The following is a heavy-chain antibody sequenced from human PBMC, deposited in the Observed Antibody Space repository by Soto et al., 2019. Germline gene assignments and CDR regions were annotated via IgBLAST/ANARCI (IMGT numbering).Heavy chain of an antibody. CDR3: ASTGGAVAGKPYYYGMDV. J-gene: IGHJ6*02. D-gene: IGHD6-19*01. Sequence: QLQLQESGPGLLRPSETLSLTCAVSGASVNSSRYYWGLIRQPPGKGLEWMGSIYYSGSTYSNPSLKSRLIISVDTSKTQFSLKLRSVTVADTAIYYCASTGGAVAGKPYYYGMDVWGRGTTVTVSS. CDR2: IYYSGST. CDR1: GASVNSSRYY. V-gene: IGHV4-39*01.